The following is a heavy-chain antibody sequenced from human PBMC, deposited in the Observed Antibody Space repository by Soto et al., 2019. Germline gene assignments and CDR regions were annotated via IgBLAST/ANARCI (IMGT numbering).Heavy chain of an antibody. CDR3: ARGYCTNGVCGFDY. Sequence: ASVKVSCKASGGTFSSYAISWVRQAPGQGLEWMGGIIPIFGTANYAQKFQGRVTITADKSTSTAYMELSSLRSEDTAVYYCARGYCTNGVCGFDYWGQGTLVTVSS. D-gene: IGHD2-8*01. V-gene: IGHV1-69*06. CDR1: GGTFSSYA. CDR2: IIPIFGTA. J-gene: IGHJ4*02.